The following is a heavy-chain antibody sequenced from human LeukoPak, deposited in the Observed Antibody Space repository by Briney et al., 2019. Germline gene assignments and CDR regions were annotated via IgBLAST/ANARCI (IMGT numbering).Heavy chain of an antibody. Sequence: GGSLRLSCAASGFTFSSHGLHCVRQAPGKGLEWVAFIRYDGSYKYYADSVKGRFTISRDNSKNTLYLQMNSLRAEDTAVYYCAKDRWYYGSGSPANPFDYWGQGTLVTV. CDR2: IRYDGSYK. V-gene: IGHV3-30*02. CDR3: AKDRWYYGSGSPANPFDY. CDR1: GFTFSSHG. J-gene: IGHJ4*02. D-gene: IGHD3-10*01.